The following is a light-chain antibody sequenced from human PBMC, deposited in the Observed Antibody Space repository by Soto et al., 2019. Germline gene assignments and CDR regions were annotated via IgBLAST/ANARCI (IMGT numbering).Light chain of an antibody. CDR1: QSVSSSY. V-gene: IGKV3D-20*02. J-gene: IGKJ4*01. CDR3: QHRSNWPLT. CDR2: DAS. Sequence: EIVLTQSPGTLSLSPGERATLSCRASQSVSSSYLAWYQQKPGQAPRLLIYDASNRATGIPARFSGSGSGTDFTLTISSLEPEDFAVYYCQHRSNWPLTFGGGTKV.